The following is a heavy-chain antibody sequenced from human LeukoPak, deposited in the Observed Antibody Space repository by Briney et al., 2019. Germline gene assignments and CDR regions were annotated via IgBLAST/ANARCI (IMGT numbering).Heavy chain of an antibody. Sequence: PGGSLRLSCAASGFTFSSYEMNWVRQAPGKGLEWVSYISSSGSTIYYADSVKGRFTISRDNAKNTLYLQMNSLRAEDTAVYYCAPWRGSCYSGPTPCEFDYWGQGTLVTVSS. V-gene: IGHV3-48*03. D-gene: IGHD2-15*01. CDR3: APWRGSCYSGPTPCEFDY. J-gene: IGHJ4*02. CDR1: GFTFSSYE. CDR2: ISSSGSTI.